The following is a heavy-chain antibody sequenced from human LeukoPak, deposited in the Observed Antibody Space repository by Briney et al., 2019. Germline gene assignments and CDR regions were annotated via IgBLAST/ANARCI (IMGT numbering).Heavy chain of an antibody. V-gene: IGHV3-66*03. CDR2: IRDSGEA. Sequence: GGSLRLSCAVSGFRVSDYYTSWVRQAPGKGLEWVGLIRDSGEAFYADFARGRFAISRDESENTLYLQMNSLRVEDTAVYFCARDRAANQDWVEFDPWGQGTPVIVPS. D-gene: IGHD3/OR15-3a*01. J-gene: IGHJ5*02. CDR3: ARDRAANQDWVEFDP. CDR1: GFRVSDYY.